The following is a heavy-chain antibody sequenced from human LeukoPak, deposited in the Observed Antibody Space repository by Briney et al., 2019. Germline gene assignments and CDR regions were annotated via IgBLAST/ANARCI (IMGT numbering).Heavy chain of an antibody. CDR3: ARALPHSGTSLGVDFDY. D-gene: IGHD1-26*01. J-gene: IGHJ4*02. CDR2: INPNSGAA. V-gene: IGHV1-2*02. CDR1: GYSFTDYY. Sequence: GASVKVSCKASGYSFTDYYMHWVRQAPGQGLEWMGWINPNSGAANSAQKFQGRVTMTRDTFIRAAHMELRRLKSDDTAVYYCARALPHSGTSLGVDFDYWGQGTLVTVSS.